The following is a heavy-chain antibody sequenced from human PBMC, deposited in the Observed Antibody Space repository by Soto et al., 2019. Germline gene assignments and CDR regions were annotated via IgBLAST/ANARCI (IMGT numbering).Heavy chain of an antibody. CDR3: ARVQYYDILTGYGGMDV. Sequence: SETLSLTCTVSGGSISSGDYYWSWIRQPPGKGLEWIGYIYYSGSTYYNPSLKSRVTISVDTSKNQFSLKLSSVTAADTAVYYCARVQYYDILTGYGGMDVWGQGTTVTVSS. D-gene: IGHD3-9*01. V-gene: IGHV4-30-4*01. CDR2: IYYSGST. J-gene: IGHJ6*02. CDR1: GGSISSGDYY.